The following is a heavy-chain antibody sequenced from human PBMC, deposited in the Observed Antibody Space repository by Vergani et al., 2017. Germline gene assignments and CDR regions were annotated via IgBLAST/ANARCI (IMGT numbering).Heavy chain of an antibody. Sequence: QVQLVQSGAEVKKPGASVKVSCKASGYTFTSYYMHWVRQAPGQGLEWMGIINPSGGSTSYAQKFQGRVTMTRDPSTSTVYMELSSLRSEDTAVYYCARDYYSSSSGNNWFDPWGQGTLVTVSS. D-gene: IGHD6-6*01. CDR1: GYTFTSYY. CDR2: INPSGGST. V-gene: IGHV1-46*01. J-gene: IGHJ5*02. CDR3: ARDYYSSSSGNNWFDP.